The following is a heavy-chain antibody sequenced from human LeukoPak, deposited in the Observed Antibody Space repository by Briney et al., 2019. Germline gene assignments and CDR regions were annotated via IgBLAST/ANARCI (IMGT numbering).Heavy chain of an antibody. CDR1: GFTFSISN. V-gene: IGHV3-21*01. D-gene: IGHD5-18*01. Sequence: GRSLTPSSAASGFTFSISNMDWVRRPAGKVLEWVSSITTSSNYIYYAVSVEGRFTISRRNSKNSMFLQMNSLRAEDTAVYYCAGDIAYGYGSFDYWGQGTLVTVSS. CDR3: AGDIAYGYGSFDY. CDR2: ITTSSNYI. J-gene: IGHJ4*02.